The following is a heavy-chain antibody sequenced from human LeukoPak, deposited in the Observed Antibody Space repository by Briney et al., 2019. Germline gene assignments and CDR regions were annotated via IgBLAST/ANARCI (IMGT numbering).Heavy chain of an antibody. CDR2: IYYTGTT. J-gene: IGHJ4*02. D-gene: IGHD1-26*01. V-gene: IGHV4-39*01. Sequence: SETLSLTCSVSGGSISSSSYYWGWIRQPPGKGLEWIGTIYYTGTTFYTPSLKSRVTISVDTSKHQFSLKLSSVTAADTAVYYCARCAGSYFDWGQGTLVSVSS. CDR1: GGSISSSSYY. CDR3: ARCAGSYFD.